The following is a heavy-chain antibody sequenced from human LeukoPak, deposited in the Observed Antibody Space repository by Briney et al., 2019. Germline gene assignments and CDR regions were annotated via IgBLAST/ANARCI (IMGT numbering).Heavy chain of an antibody. CDR2: IYYSGST. V-gene: IGHV4-59*01. D-gene: IGHD3-22*01. CDR3: ARETAHYYDTSRGWFDP. Sequence: SETLSLTCTVSGASISRYYWSWIRQPPGKGLEWIGFIYYSGSTNYNRSLKSRVTISLDTSKNQLSLKLSSVTAADTAVYYCARETAHYYDTSRGWFDPWGQGTLVTVSS. J-gene: IGHJ5*02. CDR1: GASISRYY.